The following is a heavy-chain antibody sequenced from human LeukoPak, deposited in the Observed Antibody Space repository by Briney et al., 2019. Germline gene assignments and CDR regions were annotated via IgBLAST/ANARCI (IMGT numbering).Heavy chain of an antibody. D-gene: IGHD2-8*01. CDR2: IRSKAYGGTT. CDR1: GFTFSSYA. V-gene: IGHV3-49*04. J-gene: IGHJ4*02. Sequence: GGSLRLSCAASGFTFSSYAMSWVRQAPGKGLEWVGFIRSKAYGGTTEYAASVKGRFTISRDDSKSIAYLQMNSLKTEDTAVYYCTRAHRRGMVYANYVVYWGQGTLVTVSS. CDR3: TRAHRRGMVYANYVVY.